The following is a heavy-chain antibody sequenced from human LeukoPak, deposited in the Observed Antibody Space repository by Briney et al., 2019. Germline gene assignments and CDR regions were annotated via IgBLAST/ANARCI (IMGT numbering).Heavy chain of an antibody. CDR3: ARGKIEATIEGLAY. CDR1: GGTFSSYA. Sequence: GASVKVSCKASGGTFSSYAISWVRQAPGQGLEWMGGIIPIFGTANYAQKFQGRVTITTDESTSTAYMELSSLRSEDTAVYYCARGKIEATIEGLAYWGQGTLVTVSS. D-gene: IGHD5-12*01. CDR2: IIPIFGTA. V-gene: IGHV1-69*05. J-gene: IGHJ4*02.